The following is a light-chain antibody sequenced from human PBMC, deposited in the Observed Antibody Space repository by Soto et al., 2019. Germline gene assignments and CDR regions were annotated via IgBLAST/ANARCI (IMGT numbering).Light chain of an antibody. J-gene: IGLJ1*01. V-gene: IGLV2-14*01. Sequence: QSALTQPASVSGSPGQSITISCTGTSSDVGDYNFVSWYQHHPGKAPKLLIYEVSNRPLGISNRFSASKSGNTASLTISGLQAEDESYYYCSSYTSSSTYVFGTGTKAPS. CDR2: EVS. CDR1: SSDVGDYNF. CDR3: SSYTSSSTYV.